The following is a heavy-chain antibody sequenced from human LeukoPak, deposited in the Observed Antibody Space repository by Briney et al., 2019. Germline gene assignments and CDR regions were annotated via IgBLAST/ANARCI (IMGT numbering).Heavy chain of an antibody. CDR3: ASAVAGPLEYFQH. CDR1: RFTFSSYS. Sequence: GGSLRLSCAASRFTFSSYSMNWVRQAPGKGLEWVSSISSSGSYIYYADSVKGRFTISRDNAKNSLYLQMNSLRAEDTAVYYCASAVAGPLEYFQHWGQGTLVTVSS. J-gene: IGHJ1*01. V-gene: IGHV3-21*01. D-gene: IGHD6-19*01. CDR2: ISSSGSYI.